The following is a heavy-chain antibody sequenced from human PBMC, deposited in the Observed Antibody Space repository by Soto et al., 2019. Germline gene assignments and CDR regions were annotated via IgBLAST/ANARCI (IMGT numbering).Heavy chain of an antibody. Sequence: SETLSLTCTVSGGSINTFYWSWVRQPAGKGLEWIGRIFSSGSTSFNPSLESRVAMSVDTSKNHFSLNLSSVTATDMAVYYCAREGSYSAYNFAHGIQLWSFDFWGQGALVTVSS. V-gene: IGHV4-4*07. CDR1: GGSINTFY. CDR3: AREGSYSAYNFAHGIQLWSFDF. CDR2: IFSSGST. J-gene: IGHJ4*02. D-gene: IGHD5-12*01.